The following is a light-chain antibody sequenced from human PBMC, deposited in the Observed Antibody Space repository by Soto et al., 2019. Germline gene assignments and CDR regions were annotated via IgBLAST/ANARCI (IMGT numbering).Light chain of an antibody. CDR3: GTWDSSLSTVV. J-gene: IGLJ2*01. CDR1: SSNIGNNY. Sequence: QSVLTQPPSVSAAPGQKVTISCSGRSSNIGNNYVSWYQHLPGTAPKLLIYDNYKRPSGIPDRFSASKSGTSATLAITGLQTGDEADYYCGTWDSSLSTVVFGGGTKLTVL. CDR2: DNY. V-gene: IGLV1-51*01.